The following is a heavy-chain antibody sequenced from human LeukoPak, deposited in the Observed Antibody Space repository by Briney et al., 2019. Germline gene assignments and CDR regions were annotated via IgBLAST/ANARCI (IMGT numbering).Heavy chain of an antibody. V-gene: IGHV3-64D*09. Sequence: GGSLRLSCSASGFTFNAYAMHWVRQAPGKGLEYVSAISSNGGSTYYAESVKGRFTISRDNSQNTLYLQMSSLRAEDTAVYCCVKGARRVELEAWFDCWGEGSLVGVCS. CDR3: VKGARRVELEAWFDC. CDR1: GFTFNAYA. J-gene: IGHJ4*02. D-gene: IGHD1-26*01. CDR2: ISSNGGST.